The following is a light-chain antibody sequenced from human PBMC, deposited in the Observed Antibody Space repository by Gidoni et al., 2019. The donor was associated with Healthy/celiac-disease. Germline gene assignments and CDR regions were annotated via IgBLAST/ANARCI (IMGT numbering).Light chain of an antibody. CDR1: SSNIGAGYD. CDR3: QSYDSSLSGSGV. CDR2: GNS. Sequence: QSVLTQPPSVSGAPGQRVTLSCTGSSSNIGAGYDVHWYQHLPGTAPNILIYGNSNRPSGVPDRFSGSKSGTSASLAITGLQAEDEADYYCQSYDSSLSGSGVFGGGTKLTVL. V-gene: IGLV1-40*01. J-gene: IGLJ3*02.